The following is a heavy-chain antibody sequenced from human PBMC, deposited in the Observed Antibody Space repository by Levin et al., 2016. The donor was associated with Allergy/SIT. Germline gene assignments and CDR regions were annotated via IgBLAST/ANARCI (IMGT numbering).Heavy chain of an antibody. CDR3: ARDEEEYSYGYGYFDL. D-gene: IGHD5-18*01. J-gene: IGHJ2*01. CDR2: IKQDGSEK. V-gene: IGHV3-7*03. Sequence: WIRQPPGKGLEWVANIKQDGSEKYYVDSVKGRFTISRDNAKNSLYLQMNSLRAEDTAVYYCARDEEEYSYGYGYFDLWGRGTLVTVSS.